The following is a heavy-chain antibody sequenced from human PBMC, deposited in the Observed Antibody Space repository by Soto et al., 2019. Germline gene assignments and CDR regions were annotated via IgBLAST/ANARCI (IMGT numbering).Heavy chain of an antibody. Sequence: EVQLLESGGGLVQPGGSLRLSCAASGFTFSSYAMSWVRQAPGKGLEWVSAISTSGGSTHYAESVKGRFTISRDNSKNTLYLQMNSLRAEDTAVYYCAEGTIYYFDYWGQGSLITVSS. CDR3: AEGTIYYFDY. V-gene: IGHV3-23*01. D-gene: IGHD1-1*01. CDR1: GFTFSSYA. CDR2: ISTSGGST. J-gene: IGHJ4*02.